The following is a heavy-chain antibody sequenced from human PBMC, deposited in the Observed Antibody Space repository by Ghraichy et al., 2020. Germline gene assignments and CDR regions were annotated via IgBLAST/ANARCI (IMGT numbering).Heavy chain of an antibody. D-gene: IGHD6-19*01. Sequence: SVKVSCKASGGTFSSYAISWVRQAPGQGLEWMGRIIPILGIANYAQKFQGRVTITADKSTSTAYMELSSLRSEDTAVYYCASPSYSSGWYHYYYYGMDVWGQWTTVTVSS. CDR2: IIPILGIA. J-gene: IGHJ6*02. V-gene: IGHV1-69*04. CDR3: ASPSYSSGWYHYYYYGMDV. CDR1: GGTFSSYA.